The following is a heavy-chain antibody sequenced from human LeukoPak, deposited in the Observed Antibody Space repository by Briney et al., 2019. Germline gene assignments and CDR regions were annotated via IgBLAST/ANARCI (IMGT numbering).Heavy chain of an antibody. D-gene: IGHD4-17*01. J-gene: IGHJ4*02. CDR3: AKEITLTTAYFDY. CDR2: ISDSGDQT. V-gene: IGHV3-23*01. Sequence: GGSLRLSCVASGFTFSKYDMSWVRQAPGKGLEWVPGISDSGDQTYYADSVRARFTISRDNSKNTLYLQVNSLRAEDTALYYCAKEITLTTAYFDYWGQGTLVTVSS. CDR1: GFTFSKYD.